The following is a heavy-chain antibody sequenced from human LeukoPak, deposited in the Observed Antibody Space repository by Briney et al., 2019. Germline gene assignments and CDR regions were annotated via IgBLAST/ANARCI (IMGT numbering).Heavy chain of an antibody. CDR3: ARDLYGYSSGWYFDY. V-gene: IGHV3-7*01. CDR1: GFTFSSYW. J-gene: IGHJ4*02. D-gene: IGHD6-19*01. CDR2: IKQDGSEK. Sequence: AGGSLRLSCVASGFTFSSYWMSWVRQAPGKGLEWVANIKQDGSEKYYVDSVKGRFTISRDNAKNSLYLQMNSLRAEDTAVYYCARDLYGYSSGWYFDYWGQGTLVTVSS.